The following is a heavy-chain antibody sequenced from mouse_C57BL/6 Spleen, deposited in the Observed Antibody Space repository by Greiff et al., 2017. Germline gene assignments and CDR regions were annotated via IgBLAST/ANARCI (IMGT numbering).Heavy chain of an antibody. J-gene: IGHJ1*03. CDR3: ASIYCDYGRYFDV. Sequence: QVQLQQPGAEFVKPGASVKLSCKASGYTFTSYWMPWVKQRPGQGLEWIGEIDPSDSYTNYNQKFKGKATLTVDTSSSTAYMQLISLTSEDSSVYYCASIYCDYGRYFDVWGTGTTVTVSS. CDR2: IDPSDSYT. CDR1: GYTFTSYW. V-gene: IGHV1-50*01. D-gene: IGHD2-4*01.